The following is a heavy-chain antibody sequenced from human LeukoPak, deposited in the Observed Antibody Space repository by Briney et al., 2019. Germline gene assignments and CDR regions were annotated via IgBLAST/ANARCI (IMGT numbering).Heavy chain of an antibody. CDR2: MYSRGSS. V-gene: IGHV3-66*02. Sequence: GGSLRLSCTVSGFTVGNNYMRWVRQAPGKGLEWVALMYSRGSSHFADSVRGRFTISRDSSKNTVYLQMNSLTAEDTAVYYCARGQIVGVQGDFWGQGTLVTVSS. J-gene: IGHJ4*02. CDR1: GFTVGNNY. D-gene: IGHD1-26*01. CDR3: ARGQIVGVQGDF.